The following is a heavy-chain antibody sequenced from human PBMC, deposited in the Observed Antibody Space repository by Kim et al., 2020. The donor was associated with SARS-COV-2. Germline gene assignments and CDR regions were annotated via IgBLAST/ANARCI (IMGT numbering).Heavy chain of an antibody. V-gene: IGHV4-31*03. CDR3: ASQRRYYYGSGSSFESDY. D-gene: IGHD3-10*01. CDR1: GGSISSGGYY. Sequence: SETLSLTCTVSGGSISSGGYYWSWIRQHPGKGLEWIGYIYYSGSTYYNPSLKSRVTISVDTSKNQISLKLSSVTAADTAVYYCASQRRYYYGSGSSFESDYWGQGTLVTVSS. CDR2: IYYSGST. J-gene: IGHJ4*02.